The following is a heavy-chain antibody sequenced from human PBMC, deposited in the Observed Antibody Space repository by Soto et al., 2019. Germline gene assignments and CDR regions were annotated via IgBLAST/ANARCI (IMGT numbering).Heavy chain of an antibody. J-gene: IGHJ4*02. V-gene: IGHV1-18*01. CDR2: ISAYNGNT. CDR1: GYTFASYA. Sequence: QVQLVQSGAEVKKPGASVKVSCKASGYTFASYAISWMRQAPGQGLEWMGWISAYNGNTNYAQKLQGRVTMTTATSTSTAYMELRSLRSHDTAVYYCAREPPPPDYWGQGTLVTVSS. CDR3: AREPPPPDY.